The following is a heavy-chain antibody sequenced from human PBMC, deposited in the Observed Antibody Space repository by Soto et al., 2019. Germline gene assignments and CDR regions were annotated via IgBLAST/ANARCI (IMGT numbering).Heavy chain of an antibody. CDR2: ISGSGGST. V-gene: IGHV3-23*01. Sequence: EVQLLESGGGLVQPGGSLRLSCAASGFTFSSYAMSWVRQAPGKGLEWVSAISGSGGSTYYADSVKGRFTISRDNSKNTPYLQMNSLRAEDTAVYYCGGRWYGALWRNPWGQGTLVTVSS. CDR1: GFTFSSYA. J-gene: IGHJ5*02. D-gene: IGHD2-15*01. CDR3: GGRWYGALWRNP.